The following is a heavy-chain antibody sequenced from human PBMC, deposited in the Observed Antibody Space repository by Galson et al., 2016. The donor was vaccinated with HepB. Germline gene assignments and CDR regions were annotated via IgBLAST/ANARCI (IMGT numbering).Heavy chain of an antibody. CDR2: IYYSGST. V-gene: IGHV4-39*07. CDR3: ATDPHF. J-gene: IGHJ4*02. Sequence: LTCTVSGGAISGSSFYWGWIRQPPGKGPEWIGSIYYSGSTYYNPSLNSRVTISVDVSNNQFSLDLRSVTAADTAVYYCATDPHFWGQGTLVTVSS. CDR1: GGAISGSSFY.